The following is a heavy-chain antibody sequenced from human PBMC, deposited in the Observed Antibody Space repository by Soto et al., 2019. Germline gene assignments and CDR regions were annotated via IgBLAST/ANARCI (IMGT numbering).Heavy chain of an antibody. V-gene: IGHV4-39*01. D-gene: IGHD6-6*01. CDR1: GGTINDHDYY. Sequence: SETLSLTCTVSGGTINDHDYYWGWFRQPPGKRLEWIANVYYSRDTYYNPSLESRVTISIDTSKDQFSLRVNSVTATDTAVYYWARLQRQLVWNYYYGMDVWGQGTTVT. J-gene: IGHJ6*02. CDR3: ARLQRQLVWNYYYGMDV. CDR2: VYYSRDT.